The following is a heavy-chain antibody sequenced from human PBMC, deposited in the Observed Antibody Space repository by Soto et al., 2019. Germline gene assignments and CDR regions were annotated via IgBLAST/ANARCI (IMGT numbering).Heavy chain of an antibody. D-gene: IGHD1-26*01. CDR3: ARVGATLSMGHYYYYGMDV. V-gene: IGHV4-59*01. Sequence: PSETLSLTCTVSGGSISSYYWRWIQQPPGKGLEWIGYIYYSGSTNHNPSLKSRVTISVDTSKNQFSLKLSSVTAADTAVYYCARVGATLSMGHYYYYGMDVWGQGTTVTVSS. CDR1: GGSISSYY. CDR2: IYYSGST. J-gene: IGHJ6*02.